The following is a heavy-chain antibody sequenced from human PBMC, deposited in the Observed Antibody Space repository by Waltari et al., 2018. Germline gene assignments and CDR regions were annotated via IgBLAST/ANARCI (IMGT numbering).Heavy chain of an antibody. Sequence: EVRLVESGGGLIQPGGSLRLSCAASGFTVSSNYMSWVRQAPGKGLEWVSVIYSGGSTYYADSVKGRFTISRDNSKNTLYLQMNSLRAEDTAVYYCARGRRGYSGYDSRGYHYWGQGTLVTVSS. J-gene: IGHJ4*02. CDR1: GFTVSSNY. V-gene: IGHV3-53*01. CDR2: IYSGGST. D-gene: IGHD5-12*01. CDR3: ARGRRGYSGYDSRGYHY.